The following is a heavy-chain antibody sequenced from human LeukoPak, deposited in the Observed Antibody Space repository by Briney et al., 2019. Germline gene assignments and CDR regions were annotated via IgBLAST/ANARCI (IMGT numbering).Heavy chain of an antibody. CDR2: IYYSGST. J-gene: IGHJ4*02. Sequence: SETLSLTCTVSGGSITSYYWSWIRQPPGKGLEWIGYIYYSGSTNYNPSLKSRVTISVDTSKNQFSLKLSSVTAADTAVYYCARHSSDYDFWSGYPYYFDYWGQGTLVTVSS. CDR1: GGSITSYY. V-gene: IGHV4-59*08. CDR3: ARHSSDYDFWSGYPYYFDY. D-gene: IGHD3-3*01.